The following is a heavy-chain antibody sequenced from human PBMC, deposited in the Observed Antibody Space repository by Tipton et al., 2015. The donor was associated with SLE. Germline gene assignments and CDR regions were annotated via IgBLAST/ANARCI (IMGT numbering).Heavy chain of an antibody. CDR2: ISYDGSNK. CDR1: GFTFSSYA. V-gene: IGHV3-30-3*01. Sequence: SLRLSCAASGFTFSSYAMHWVRQAPGKGLEWVAVISYDGSNKYYADSVKGRFTISRDNSKNTLYLQMNSLRAEDTAVYYCARDPPYCGGDCPLDYWGQGTLVTVSS. CDR3: ARDPPYCGGDCPLDY. D-gene: IGHD2-21*02. J-gene: IGHJ4*02.